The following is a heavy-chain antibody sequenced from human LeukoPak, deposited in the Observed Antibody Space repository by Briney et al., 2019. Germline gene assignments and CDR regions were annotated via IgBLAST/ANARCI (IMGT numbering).Heavy chain of an antibody. D-gene: IGHD2-2*01. CDR3: TTNIVVVPAAMPDDYYYMDV. Sequence: PGGSLRLSCAASGFTFSNAWMSWVRQAPGKGLEWVGRIKSKTDGGTTDYAAPVKGRFTISRDDSKNTLYLQMNSPKTEDTAVYYCTTNIVVVPAAMPDDYYYMDVWGKGTTVTVSS. CDR1: GFTFSNAW. J-gene: IGHJ6*03. CDR2: IKSKTDGGTT. V-gene: IGHV3-15*01.